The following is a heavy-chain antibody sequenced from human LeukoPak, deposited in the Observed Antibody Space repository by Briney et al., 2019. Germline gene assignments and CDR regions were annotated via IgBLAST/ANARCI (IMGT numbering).Heavy chain of an antibody. Sequence: GGSLRLSGAASGLTFSDYYMTWIRQAPGKGLEWVSYISSSGSTIYHAASGKGRFTIDTAHAKNSMFLQMNRLRAEDMAVYYCATPSPPSYWGQGTLVTVSS. CDR1: GLTFSDYY. CDR2: ISSSGSTI. J-gene: IGHJ4*02. CDR3: ATPSPPSY. V-gene: IGHV3-11*01.